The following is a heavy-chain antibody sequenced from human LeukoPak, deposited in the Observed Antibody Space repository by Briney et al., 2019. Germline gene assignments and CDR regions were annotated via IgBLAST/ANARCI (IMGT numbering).Heavy chain of an antibody. CDR2: ISAYNGNT. D-gene: IGHD2-15*01. V-gene: IGHV1-18*04. Sequence: ASVKVSCKASGYTFTSYGISWVRQAPGQGLEWMGWISAYNGNTNYAQKLQGRVTMTTDTSTSTAYMELRSLRSDDTAVYYCARYSVVVVAATRSSLRFDPWGQGTLVTVSS. CDR1: GYTFTSYG. J-gene: IGHJ5*02. CDR3: ARYSVVVVAATRSSLRFDP.